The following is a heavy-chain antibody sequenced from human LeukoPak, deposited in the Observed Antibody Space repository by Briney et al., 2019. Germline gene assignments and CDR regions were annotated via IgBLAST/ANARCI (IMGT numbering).Heavy chain of an antibody. CDR2: ISAYNGDT. Sequence: ASVKVSCKASGYTFTSYGISWVRQAPGQGLEWMGWISAYNGDTNYAQKLQGRVTMTTDTSTSTAYMELRSLRSDDTAVYYCARDLGQRTVRAKSNWFDPWGQGTLVTVSS. CDR3: ARDLGQRTVRAKSNWFDP. V-gene: IGHV1-18*01. J-gene: IGHJ5*02. D-gene: IGHD3-10*01. CDR1: GYTFTSYG.